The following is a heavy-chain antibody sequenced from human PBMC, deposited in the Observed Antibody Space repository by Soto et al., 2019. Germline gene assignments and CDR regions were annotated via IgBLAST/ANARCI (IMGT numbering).Heavy chain of an antibody. D-gene: IGHD3-22*01. CDR2: IYPGDSDT. J-gene: IGHJ3*02. CDR3: AKQDDRGALEI. V-gene: IGHV5-51*01. CDR1: GKVFTSFW. Sequence: SGESLKISCKISGKVFTSFWVVWVRQMPGRGLEWMGNIYPGDSDTRYTPPFQGQVTISADKSTNTAYLQWHSLQASDTALYYCAKQDDRGALEIWGQGTKVTVSS.